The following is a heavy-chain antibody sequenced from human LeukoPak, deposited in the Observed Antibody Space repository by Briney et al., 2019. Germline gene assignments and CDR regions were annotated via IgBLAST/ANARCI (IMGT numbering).Heavy chain of an antibody. CDR3: ARDGMPGCSSTSCYGAADYYCYYMDV. Sequence: ASVKVSCKASGYTFTSYDINWVRQAPGQGLEWMGWINPNSGGTNYAQKFQGRVTMTRDTSISTAYMELSRLRSDDTAVYYCARDGMPGCSSTSCYGAADYYCYYMDVWGKGTTVTVSS. CDR2: INPNSGGT. V-gene: IGHV1-2*02. J-gene: IGHJ6*03. CDR1: GYTFTSYD. D-gene: IGHD2-2*01.